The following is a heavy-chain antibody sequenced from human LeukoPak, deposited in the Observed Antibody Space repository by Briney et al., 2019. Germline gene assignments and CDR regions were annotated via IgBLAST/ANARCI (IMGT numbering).Heavy chain of an antibody. D-gene: IGHD2-15*01. CDR3: ARGRRYCGGGSCYPYYFDY. CDR1: GGSFSGYY. J-gene: IGHJ4*02. Sequence: PSETLSLTCAVYGGSFSGYYWSWIRQPPGKGLEWIGEINHSGSTNYNPSLKSRVTISVDTSKNQFSLKLSSVTAADTAVYYCARGRRYCGGGSCYPYYFDYWGQGTLVTVSS. CDR2: INHSGST. V-gene: IGHV4-34*01.